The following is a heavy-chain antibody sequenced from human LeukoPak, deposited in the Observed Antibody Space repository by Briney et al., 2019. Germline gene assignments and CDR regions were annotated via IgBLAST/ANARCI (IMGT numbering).Heavy chain of an antibody. J-gene: IGHJ4*02. CDR1: GFTFSSYS. V-gene: IGHV3-21*01. Sequence: PGGSLRLSCAASGFTFSSYSMNWVRQAPGKGLEWVSSISSSSSYIYYADSLKGRFTISRDNAKNSLYLQMNSLRAEDTAVYYCARGFLRSGDFDYWGQGTLVTVSS. D-gene: IGHD6-25*01. CDR3: ARGFLRSGDFDY. CDR2: ISSSSSYI.